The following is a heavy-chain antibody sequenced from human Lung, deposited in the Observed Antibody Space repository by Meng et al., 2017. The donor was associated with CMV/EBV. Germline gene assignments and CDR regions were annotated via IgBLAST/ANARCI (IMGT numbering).Heavy chain of an antibody. CDR3: ARSDDFWSVYNS. V-gene: IGHV5-51*01. Sequence: ESXKISXQGSGYSFTTYWIGWVRQLPGKGLEWMGIIYLGDSDTRYSPSFQGQVTISADKSNTTAYLQWSSLKASDTAMYYCARSDDFWSVYNSWGQGTLVTVSS. J-gene: IGHJ4*02. CDR1: GYSFTTYW. CDR2: IYLGDSDT. D-gene: IGHD3-3*01.